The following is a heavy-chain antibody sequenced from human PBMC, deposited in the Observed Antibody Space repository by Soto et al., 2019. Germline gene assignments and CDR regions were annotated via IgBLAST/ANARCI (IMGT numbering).Heavy chain of an antibody. V-gene: IGHV4-61*01. CDR1: GGSVSSGSYY. Sequence: PSETLSLTCTVSGGSVSSGSYYWSWIRQPPGKVLEWIGYIYYSGSTNYNPSLKSRVTISVDTSKNQFSLKLSSVTAADTAVYYCARGYYYSSSWYIDYWGQGTLVTVSS. CDR3: ARGYYYSSSWYIDY. D-gene: IGHD6-13*01. J-gene: IGHJ4*02. CDR2: IYYSGST.